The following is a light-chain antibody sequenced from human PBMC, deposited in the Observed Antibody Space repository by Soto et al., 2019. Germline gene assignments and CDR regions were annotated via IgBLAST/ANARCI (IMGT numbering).Light chain of an antibody. J-gene: IGKJ1*01. CDR3: QQYNGYSRT. V-gene: IGKV1-8*01. Sequence: AIRMTQSPSSLSASTGDRVTITCRASQGISSYLAWYQQKPGKVPKLLIFDASTLQTGVPSRFGGGGSGTEFTLTISGLQPDDFATFYCQQYNGYSRTFGQGTKVDIK. CDR1: QGISSY. CDR2: DAS.